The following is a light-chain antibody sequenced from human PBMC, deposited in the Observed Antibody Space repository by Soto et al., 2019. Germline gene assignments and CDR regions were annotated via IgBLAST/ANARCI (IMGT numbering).Light chain of an antibody. V-gene: IGKV3-20*01. Sequence: EIVLTQSPGTLSLSPGERATLSCRASQSVSGSYLAWYQQKPGQAPRLLIYGASSGATGIPDRFSGSGSGTDFTLTISRLEPEDFAVYYCQQYGRSPLTFGGGTKVEIK. CDR2: GAS. J-gene: IGKJ4*01. CDR3: QQYGRSPLT. CDR1: QSVSGSY.